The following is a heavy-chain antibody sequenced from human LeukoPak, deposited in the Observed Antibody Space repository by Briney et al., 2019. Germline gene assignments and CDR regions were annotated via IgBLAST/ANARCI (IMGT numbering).Heavy chain of an antibody. CDR2: ISNDGGGT. CDR3: AKGSSGYLADL. D-gene: IGHD3-22*01. J-gene: IGHJ5*02. Sequence: GSLRLSCAASGFIFNNYGLIWVRQAPGKGLEWVSAISNDGGGTQYADFVEGRFTISRDNSKNTLFLQMSSLRAEDTALYYCAKGSSGYLADLWGQGTLVTVSS. V-gene: IGHV3-23*01. CDR1: GFIFNNYG.